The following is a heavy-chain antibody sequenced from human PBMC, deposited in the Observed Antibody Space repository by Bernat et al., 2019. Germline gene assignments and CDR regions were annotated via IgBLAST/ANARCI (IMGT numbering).Heavy chain of an antibody. V-gene: IGHV3-30-3*01. J-gene: IGHJ4*02. CDR2: ISYDGSNK. CDR1: GFTFSSYA. Sequence: QVQLVESGGGVVQPGRSLRLSCAASGFTFSSYAMHWVRQAPGKGLEWVAVISYDGSNKYYADSVKCRFTISRDNSKNTLYLQMNSLRAEDTAVYYCARAVGPWGQGTLVTVSS. CDR3: ARAVGP. D-gene: IGHD3-16*01.